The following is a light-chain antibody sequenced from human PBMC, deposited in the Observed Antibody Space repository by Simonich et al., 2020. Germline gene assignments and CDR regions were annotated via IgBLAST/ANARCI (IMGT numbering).Light chain of an antibody. CDR2: EGS. J-gene: IGLJ3*02. V-gene: IGLV2-23*01. Sequence: QSALTQPASVSGSPGQSITISCTGTSSDVGSYNLVSWYQHPPGKAPNLMIYEGSKRHSGVSNRFSGSKSGNTASLTISGLQAEDEADYYCCSYAGSSTWVFGGGTKLTVL. CDR3: CSYAGSSTWV. CDR1: SSDVGSYNL.